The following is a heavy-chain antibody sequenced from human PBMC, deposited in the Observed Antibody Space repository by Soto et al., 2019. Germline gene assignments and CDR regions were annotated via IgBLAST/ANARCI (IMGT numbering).Heavy chain of an antibody. J-gene: IGHJ6*02. V-gene: IGHV4-39*07. CDR2: INYSGST. Sequence: PSETLSLTCTVSGGSISGSSYHWGWIRQPPGKGLEWVGSINYSGSTNYNPSLKSRVTISVDTSKNQFSLKLSSVTAADTAVYYCARSRPGGYYNLGGWDYYYYYGMDVWGQGTTVTVSS. D-gene: IGHD3-10*01. CDR1: GGSISGSSYH. CDR3: ARSRPGGYYNLGGWDYYYYYGMDV.